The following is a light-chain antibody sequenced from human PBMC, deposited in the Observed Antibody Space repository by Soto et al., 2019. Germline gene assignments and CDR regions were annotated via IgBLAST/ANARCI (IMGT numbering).Light chain of an antibody. Sequence: DIVMTQSPLSLAVTPGEPASISCRSSQSLLYSNGYNYLDWYLQKPGQSPQLLIYFGSNRASGVPDRVSGSGSGTDFTLTISSVEPEDVGVYYCMQSLHTLLTFGPGTKVEVK. CDR2: FGS. CDR1: QSLLYSNGYNY. V-gene: IGKV2-28*01. J-gene: IGKJ3*01. CDR3: MQSLHTLLT.